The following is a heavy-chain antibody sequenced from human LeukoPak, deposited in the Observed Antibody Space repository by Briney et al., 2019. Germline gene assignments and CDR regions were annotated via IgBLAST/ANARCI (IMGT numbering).Heavy chain of an antibody. Sequence: SETLSLTCTVSGDAISSNTYYWGGIRQSPGKGLEWIASISYSGTVFYNPSLRSRVTISVDTPKNQFFLKVNSATAADTAVYYCARLRMGSSRWLFPDDYWGQGTLVAVSS. D-gene: IGHD6-13*01. CDR2: ISYSGTV. J-gene: IGHJ4*02. CDR3: ARLRMGSSRWLFPDDY. V-gene: IGHV4-39*07. CDR1: GDAISSNTYY.